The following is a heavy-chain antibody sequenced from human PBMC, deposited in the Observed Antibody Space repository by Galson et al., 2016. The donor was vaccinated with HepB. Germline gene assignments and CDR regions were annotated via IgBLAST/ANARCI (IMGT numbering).Heavy chain of an antibody. V-gene: IGHV3-23*01. CDR2: ISASGGTT. J-gene: IGHJ4*01. CDR1: GFTFSSFA. D-gene: IGHD6-13*01. Sequence: SLRLSCAASGFTFSSFALSWVRQTPGKGLEWVSGISASGGTTFYADSVQGRFTISRDNSKNTLYLHMNGLRVEDTALYYCAKDRGSSWKFDSWGQGSLVTVSS. CDR3: AKDRGSSWKFDS.